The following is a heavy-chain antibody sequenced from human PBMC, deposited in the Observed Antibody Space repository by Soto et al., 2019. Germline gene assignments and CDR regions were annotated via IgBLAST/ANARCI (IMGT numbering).Heavy chain of an antibody. Sequence: PSETLSLTCTVFGGSINTRPSYWAWIRQPPGKGLEWIGHIFYNGGTSYNPSLRSRVSISADTSRNQFFLKLFSVTVADAAVYHCVGFKSNTIFGYWGQGAAVTVSS. V-gene: IGHV4-39*01. J-gene: IGHJ4*02. CDR3: VGFKSNTIFGY. D-gene: IGHD3-10*01. CDR2: IFYNGGT. CDR1: GGSINTRPSY.